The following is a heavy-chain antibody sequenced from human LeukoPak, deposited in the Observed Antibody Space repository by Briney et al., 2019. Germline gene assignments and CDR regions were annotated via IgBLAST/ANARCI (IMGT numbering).Heavy chain of an antibody. Sequence: GGSLRLSCAASGFSFSTYWMTWVRQAPGKGLEWVGFIASETYGGTAEYAASVKGRFTISRDDSKSIAYLQMNSLKTEDTAVYYCTRDQTPYYWGQGTLVTVSS. V-gene: IGHV3-49*04. J-gene: IGHJ4*02. CDR1: GFSFSTYW. CDR3: TRDQTPYY. CDR2: IASETYGGTA.